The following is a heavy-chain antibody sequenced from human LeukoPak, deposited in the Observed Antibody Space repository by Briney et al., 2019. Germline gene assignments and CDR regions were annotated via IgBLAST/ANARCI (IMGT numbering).Heavy chain of an antibody. CDR3: ARPDYGDSHSDF. D-gene: IGHD4-17*01. CDR2: ISAYNGYT. Sequence: ASVKVSCKASGYTFSSYGISWVRQAPGQGLEWMGWISAYNGYTNYAQKSQGRVTMTTDTSTSTAYMELRSLRSDDTAVYYCARPDYGDSHSDFWGQGTLVTVSS. CDR1: GYTFSSYG. J-gene: IGHJ4*02. V-gene: IGHV1-18*01.